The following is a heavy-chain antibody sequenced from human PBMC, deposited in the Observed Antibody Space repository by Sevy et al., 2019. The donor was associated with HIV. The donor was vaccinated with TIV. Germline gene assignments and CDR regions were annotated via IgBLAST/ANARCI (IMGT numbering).Heavy chain of an antibody. V-gene: IGHV3-30-3*01. J-gene: IGHJ3*02. CDR2: ISYDGSNK. D-gene: IGHD1-1*01. CDR3: ASEDWNDLADAFDI. Sequence: GGSLRLSCAASGFTFSSYAMHWVRQAPGKGLEWVAVISYDGSNKYYADSVKGRFTISRDNSKNTLYLQINSLTAEDTAVYYCASEDWNDLADAFDIWGQGTMVTVSS. CDR1: GFTFSSYA.